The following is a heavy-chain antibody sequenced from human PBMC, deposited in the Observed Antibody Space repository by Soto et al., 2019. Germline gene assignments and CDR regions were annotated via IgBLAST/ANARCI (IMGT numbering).Heavy chain of an antibody. V-gene: IGHV4-31*03. D-gene: IGHD3-10*01. Sequence: SETLSLTCSVSGDSISSGTYYWTWIRQHPGKGLEWIGYISYSGSPYYNLSLKSRLTISLDTSKNQFSLNLSSVTAADTAVYFCARLSLIRGVWFDPWGQGTLVT. CDR1: GDSISSGTYY. J-gene: IGHJ5*02. CDR2: ISYSGSP. CDR3: ARLSLIRGVWFDP.